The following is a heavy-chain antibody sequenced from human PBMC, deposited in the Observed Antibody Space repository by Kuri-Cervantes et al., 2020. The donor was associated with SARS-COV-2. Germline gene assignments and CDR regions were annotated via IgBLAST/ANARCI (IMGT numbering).Heavy chain of an antibody. J-gene: IGHJ6*03. Sequence: ESLKISCAVYGGSFSGYYWSWIRQPPGKGLEWIGEIYHGGGTNYNPSLMSRVTISVDTSKNQFSLKLSSVTAADTAVYYCARGVRFLVPKYYYFYYYMDVWGKGTTVTVSS. D-gene: IGHD3-3*01. V-gene: IGHV4-34*01. CDR1: GGSFSGYY. CDR2: IYHGGGT. CDR3: ARGVRFLVPKYYYFYYYMDV.